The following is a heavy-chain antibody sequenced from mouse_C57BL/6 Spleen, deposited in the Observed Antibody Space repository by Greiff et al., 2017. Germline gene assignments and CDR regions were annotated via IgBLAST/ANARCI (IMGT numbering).Heavy chain of an antibody. CDR1: GFTFSSYA. Sequence: EVQRVESGAGLVKPGGSLKLSCAASGFTFSSYAMSWVRQTPEKRLEWVAYISSGGDYIYYAETVKGRFTISRDNARNTLYLQMSSLKSEDTAMYYCTRETGTSTFDYWGQGTTLTVSS. D-gene: IGHD4-1*01. CDR2: ISSGGDYI. CDR3: TRETGTSTFDY. V-gene: IGHV5-9-1*02. J-gene: IGHJ2*01.